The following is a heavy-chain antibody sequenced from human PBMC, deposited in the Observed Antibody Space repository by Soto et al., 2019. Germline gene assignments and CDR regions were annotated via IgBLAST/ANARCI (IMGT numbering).Heavy chain of an antibody. CDR1: GFTFSDYE. J-gene: IGHJ4*02. D-gene: IGHD1-26*01. Sequence: EVQLVDSGGGLVQPGGSLRLSCAASGFTFSDYEMNWVRQAPGKGLEWVSYISSGGSTIAYADSVKGRVSISRDNAKSSLDLQMNSLRAGDTAVYYCARDARSCSGSIRHLDYWGQGTVVTVSS. V-gene: IGHV3-48*03. CDR3: ARDARSCSGSIRHLDY. CDR2: ISSGGSTI.